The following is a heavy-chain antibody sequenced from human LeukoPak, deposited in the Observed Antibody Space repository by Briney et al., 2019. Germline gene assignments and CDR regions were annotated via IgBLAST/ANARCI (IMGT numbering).Heavy chain of an antibody. V-gene: IGHV3-11*06. CDR1: GFTFSDYY. J-gene: IGHJ4*02. D-gene: IGHD3-22*01. Sequence: GGSLRLSCVASGFTFSDYYMMWIRQAPGKGLEWISYISSGSSDTKYASSVKGRFTISRDNAKNTLYLQMNSLRAEDTAVYYCARARHYYDSSGYSSEYYFDYWGQGTLVTVSS. CDR2: ISSGSSDT. CDR3: ARARHYYDSSGYSSEYYFDY.